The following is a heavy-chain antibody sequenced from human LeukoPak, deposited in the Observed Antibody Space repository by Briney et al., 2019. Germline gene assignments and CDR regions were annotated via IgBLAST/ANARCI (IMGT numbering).Heavy chain of an antibody. Sequence: ASVKVSCKASGYTFTGYYMHWVRQAPGQGLEWMGWINPNSGGTNYAQKFQGRVTMTRDTSISTAYMELSRLRSDDTAVYYCARETDYYDSSGYYRTYNWFDPWGPGTLVTVSS. J-gene: IGHJ5*02. CDR2: INPNSGGT. D-gene: IGHD3-22*01. CDR1: GYTFTGYY. V-gene: IGHV1-2*02. CDR3: ARETDYYDSSGYYRTYNWFDP.